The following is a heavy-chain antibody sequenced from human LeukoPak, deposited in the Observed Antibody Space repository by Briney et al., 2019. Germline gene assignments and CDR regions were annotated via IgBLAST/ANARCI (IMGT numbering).Heavy chain of an antibody. CDR2: IYSSGST. Sequence: SETLSLTCTVSGGSISSHYWSWIRQPPGRRLEWIGYIYSSGSTNYNPSLRSRVTISVDTSKNQFSLKLSSVTAADTAVYYCARWGPYDLPIWGQGTMVTVSS. D-gene: IGHD3-3*01. CDR1: GGSISSHY. CDR3: ARWGPYDLPI. V-gene: IGHV4-59*08. J-gene: IGHJ3*02.